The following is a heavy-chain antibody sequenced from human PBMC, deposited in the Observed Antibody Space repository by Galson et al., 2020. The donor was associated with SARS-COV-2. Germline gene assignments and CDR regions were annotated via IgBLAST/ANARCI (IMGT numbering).Heavy chain of an antibody. CDR1: GFSLSTSGVG. V-gene: IGHV2-5*02. J-gene: IGHJ4*02. Sequence: KMSGPTLVKPTQTLTLTSPFSGFSLSTSGVGVVWIRQPPGKALEWLALIYWDDDKRYSPSLKSRLTITKDTSKNHVVIPMTNMDPVDTTEYYVVRSMYSSSFRCGFDYWGQGNVVTVSS. CDR3: VRSMYSSSFRCGFDY. CDR2: IYWDDDK. D-gene: IGHD6-13*01.